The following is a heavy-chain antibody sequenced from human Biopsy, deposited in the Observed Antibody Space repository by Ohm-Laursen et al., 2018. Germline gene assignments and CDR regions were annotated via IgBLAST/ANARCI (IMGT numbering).Heavy chain of an antibody. CDR3: ARHSPPGLEVSWNDVFDI. Sequence: ASVKVSCKASGYTFRSYGISWVRQAPGQGLEWLGWISGHRGKTRYGQKVQGRVMMTKDTSTTTAHLELRSLTSDDTAVYYCARHSPPGLEVSWNDVFDIWGQGTVVTVS. V-gene: IGHV1-18*01. D-gene: IGHD5/OR15-5a*01. CDR1: GYTFRSYG. CDR2: ISGHRGKT. J-gene: IGHJ3*02.